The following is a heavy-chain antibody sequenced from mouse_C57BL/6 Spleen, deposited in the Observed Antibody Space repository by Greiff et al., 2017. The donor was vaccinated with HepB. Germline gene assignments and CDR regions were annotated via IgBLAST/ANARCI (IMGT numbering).Heavy chain of an antibody. CDR3: ARSYLWYFDV. J-gene: IGHJ1*03. V-gene: IGHV1-82*01. CDR1: GYAFSSSW. CDR2: IYPGDGDT. Sequence: VQLQQSGPELVKPGASVKISCKASGYAFSSSWMNWVKQRPGKGLEWIGRIYPGDGDTNYNGKFKGKATLTADKSSSTAYMQLSSLTSEDSAVYFCARSYLWYFDVWGTGTTVTVSS. D-gene: IGHD5-5*01.